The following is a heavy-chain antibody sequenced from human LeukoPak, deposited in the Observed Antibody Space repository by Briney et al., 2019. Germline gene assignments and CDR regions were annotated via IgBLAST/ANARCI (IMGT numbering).Heavy chain of an antibody. J-gene: IGHJ6*02. Sequence: SETLSLTCTVSGYSISSGYYWGWIRQPPGKGLEWIGSIYHSGSTYYNPSLKSRVTISVDTSKNQFSLKLSSVTAADTAVYYCARVRAMVSYCYYGMDVWGQGTTVTVSS. CDR2: IYHSGST. CDR1: GYSISSGYY. CDR3: ARVRAMVSYCYYGMDV. V-gene: IGHV4-38-2*02. D-gene: IGHD5-18*01.